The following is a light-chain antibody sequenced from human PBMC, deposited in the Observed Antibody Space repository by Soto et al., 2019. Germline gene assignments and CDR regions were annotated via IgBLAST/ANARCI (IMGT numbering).Light chain of an antibody. Sequence: DIQMTQSPSTLSASVGDRVTITCRASESISSWLAWYQQKPGKAPNLLIYDASNLESGVPSRFSGSSSGTEFTLTINSLQPDDFAAYYCQQYDTSPSTFGQGTKVEIK. CDR2: DAS. CDR3: QQYDTSPST. J-gene: IGKJ1*01. V-gene: IGKV1-5*01. CDR1: ESISSW.